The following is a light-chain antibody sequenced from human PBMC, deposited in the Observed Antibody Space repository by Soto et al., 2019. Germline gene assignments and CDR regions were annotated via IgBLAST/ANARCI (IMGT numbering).Light chain of an antibody. Sequence: EIVLTQSPGTLSVSPGERATLSCRASQVVVTAYIDWYQHKPGQAPRLLISGASTRASGIPDRFSGSGVGTDFTLTINRLEPEDCAVYYCLLFRGSPTFGPGSRVHI. CDR2: GAS. CDR1: QVVVTAY. J-gene: IGKJ3*01. CDR3: LLFRGSPT. V-gene: IGKV3-20*01.